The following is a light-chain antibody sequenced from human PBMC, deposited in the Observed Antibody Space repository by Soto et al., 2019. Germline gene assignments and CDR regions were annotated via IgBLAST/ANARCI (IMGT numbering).Light chain of an antibody. CDR2: GAS. CDR1: QGISSY. J-gene: IGKJ4*01. CDR3: QQLSTYPLS. Sequence: IQLTQSPSSLSASIGDRVTISCRASQGISSYLAWYQQEPGKAPKLLIYGASTVRSGVPSRFSGSGSGTDFTLTITSLQPEDSATDFCQQLSTYPLSFGGGTKVEIK. V-gene: IGKV1-9*01.